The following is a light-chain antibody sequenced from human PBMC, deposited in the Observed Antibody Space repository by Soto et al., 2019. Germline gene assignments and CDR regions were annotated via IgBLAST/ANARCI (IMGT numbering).Light chain of an antibody. Sequence: EIVLTQSPGTLSLSPGERATLSCRPSQSVSSNYLAWYQQKPGQAPRLLIYDTSSSASDIPDRFSGSGSGTDFALTISRLEPEDFAVYFCQQYGSSPTFGHGTKVEIK. CDR3: QQYGSSPT. CDR2: DTS. V-gene: IGKV3-20*01. J-gene: IGKJ1*01. CDR1: QSVSSNY.